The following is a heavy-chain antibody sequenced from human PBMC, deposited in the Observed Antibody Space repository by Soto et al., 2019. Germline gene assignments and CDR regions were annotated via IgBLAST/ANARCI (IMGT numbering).Heavy chain of an antibody. CDR2: ISAHNDNT. CDR1: GYAFTTYG. CDR3: ARGRYGEY. V-gene: IGHV1-18*01. J-gene: IGHJ4*02. D-gene: IGHD3-10*01. Sequence: QVHLVQSGAEVKKPGASVKVSCKASGYAFTTYGITWVRQAPGQGLEWMGWISAHNDNTNYAQNIQGRVTVTRDTSTSTTNMELGSLRSDYSAAYYCARGRYGEYWGQGALVTVSS.